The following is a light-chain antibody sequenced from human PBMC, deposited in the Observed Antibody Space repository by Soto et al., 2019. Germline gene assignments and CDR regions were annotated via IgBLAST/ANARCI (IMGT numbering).Light chain of an antibody. Sequence: QSALTQPASVSGSPGQSITISCTGTSSDVGGYNYVSWYQHHPGKAPKLMIYEVSNRPSGVSDRFSGSKSGNTAPLTISGLQAEDEADYYCSSYTTGSTRFGGGTKLTVL. CDR2: EVS. CDR1: SSDVGGYNY. V-gene: IGLV2-14*01. CDR3: SSYTTGSTR. J-gene: IGLJ2*01.